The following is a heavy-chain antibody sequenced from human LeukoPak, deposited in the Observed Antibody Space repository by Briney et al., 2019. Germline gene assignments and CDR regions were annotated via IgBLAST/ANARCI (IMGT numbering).Heavy chain of an antibody. CDR1: GGSISSGSYY. Sequence: PSETLSLTCTVSGGSISSGSYYWSWIRQPAGKGLEWIGRIYTSGSTNYNPSLKSRVTISVDTSKNQFSLKLSSVTAADTAVYYCAASLRFQLNEFDPWGQGTLVTVSS. D-gene: IGHD3-16*01. CDR2: IYTSGST. J-gene: IGHJ5*02. V-gene: IGHV4-61*02. CDR3: AASLRFQLNEFDP.